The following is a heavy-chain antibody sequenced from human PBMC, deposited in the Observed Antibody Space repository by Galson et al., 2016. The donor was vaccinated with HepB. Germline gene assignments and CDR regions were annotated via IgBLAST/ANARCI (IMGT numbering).Heavy chain of an antibody. V-gene: IGHV3-7*03. J-gene: IGHJ4*02. CDR2: IKQDGSGK. D-gene: IGHD6-13*01. Sequence: SLRLSCAASGFTLTAVWMTWVRQAPGKGLEWVGNIKQDGSGKYYVDSVNGRFSISRDNAKNSVYLHMNSLRGDDTAVYYCMSYSDAWYSGFWGQGTLVTVSS. CDR1: GFTLTAVW. CDR3: MSYSDAWYSGF.